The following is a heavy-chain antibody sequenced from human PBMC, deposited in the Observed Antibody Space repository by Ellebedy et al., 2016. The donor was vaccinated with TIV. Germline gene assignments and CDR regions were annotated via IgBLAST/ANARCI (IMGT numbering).Heavy chain of an antibody. V-gene: IGHV3-7*01. D-gene: IGHD5-18*01. CDR2: IKHDGSEK. Sequence: GGSLRLSCAASGFTFTSYWMAWVRQAPGKGLEWVANIKHDGSEKFFVDSVKGRFTISRDNAKHSLYLESNSLRAEDTAVYYCARGGPYNYGRGFDYWGQGILVTVSS. J-gene: IGHJ4*02. CDR1: GFTFTSYW. CDR3: ARGGPYNYGRGFDY.